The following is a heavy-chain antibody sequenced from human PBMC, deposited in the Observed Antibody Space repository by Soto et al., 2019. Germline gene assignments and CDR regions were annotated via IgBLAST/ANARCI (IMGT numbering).Heavy chain of an antibody. J-gene: IGHJ4*02. Sequence: QLQLQESGPGLVKPSETLSLTCTVSGVSISNSSYYWGWIRRPPGKGLEWIGTIYYSGITYYNPSLKSRVTISVDTSKNQFSLKLTSVTAADTAVYYCARHWSNWGQGTLVTVSS. CDR3: ARHWSN. D-gene: IGHD2-8*02. V-gene: IGHV4-39*01. CDR1: GVSISNSSYY. CDR2: IYYSGIT.